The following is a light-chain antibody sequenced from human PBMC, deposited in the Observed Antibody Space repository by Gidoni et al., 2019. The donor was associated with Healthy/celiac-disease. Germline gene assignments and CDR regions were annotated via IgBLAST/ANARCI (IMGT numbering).Light chain of an antibody. Sequence: SYELTQPPPVSVSLGPTASITCSGDKLGDKYACWYQQKPGQSPVLVIYQDSKRPSGIPERFSGSNSGNTATLTISGTQAMDEADYYCQAWDSSTVVFGGGTKLTVL. CDR2: QDS. V-gene: IGLV3-1*01. CDR3: QAWDSSTVV. J-gene: IGLJ2*01. CDR1: KLGDKY.